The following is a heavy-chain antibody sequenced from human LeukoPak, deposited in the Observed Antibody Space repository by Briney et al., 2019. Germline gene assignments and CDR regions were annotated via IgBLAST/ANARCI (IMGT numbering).Heavy chain of an antibody. D-gene: IGHD6-13*01. CDR2: ISSSSYI. Sequence: PGGSLRLSCAAFGFIFDDYGMSWVRQAPGKGLEWVSSISSSSYIYYADSVKGRFTISRDNSKNTLYLQMNSLRAEDTAVYYCARGSEWQQQLTGPPRGHYFYYMDVWGKGTTVTISS. V-gene: IGHV3-21*04. CDR1: GFIFDDYG. J-gene: IGHJ6*03. CDR3: ARGSEWQQQLTGPPRGHYFYYMDV.